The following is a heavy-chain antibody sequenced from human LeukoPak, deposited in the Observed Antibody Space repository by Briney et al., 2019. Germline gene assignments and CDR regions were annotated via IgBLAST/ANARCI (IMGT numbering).Heavy chain of an antibody. CDR1: GFTFSSYA. V-gene: IGHV3-23*01. Sequence: HPGGSLRLSCAASGFTFSSYAMSWVRQAPGKGLEWVSAISGSGGSTYYADSVKGRFTISRDNSKNTLYLQMNSLRAEDTAVYYCAKGRLVLGGYYFDYWGQGTLVTVSS. CDR3: AKGRLVLGGYYFDY. CDR2: ISGSGGST. D-gene: IGHD6-19*01. J-gene: IGHJ4*02.